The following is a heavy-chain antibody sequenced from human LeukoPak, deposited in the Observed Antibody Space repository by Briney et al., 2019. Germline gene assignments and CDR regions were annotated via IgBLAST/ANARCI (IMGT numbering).Heavy chain of an antibody. CDR3: ARGTGHYCDSSAYFDY. CDR1: GGSISSGDYY. V-gene: IGHV4-30-4*01. CDR2: IYYSGST. J-gene: IGHJ4*02. D-gene: IGHD3-22*01. Sequence: SETLSLTCTVSGGSISSGDYYWSWIRQPPGQGLEWIGYIYYSGSTYYNPSLKSRVTISVDTSKNQFSLKLSSVTAADTAVYYCARGTGHYCDSSAYFDYWGQGTLVTVSS.